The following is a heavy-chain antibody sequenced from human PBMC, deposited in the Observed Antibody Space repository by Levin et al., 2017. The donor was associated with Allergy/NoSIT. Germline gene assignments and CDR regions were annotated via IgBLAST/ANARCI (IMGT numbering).Heavy chain of an antibody. V-gene: IGHV3-23*01. CDR1: GFTFSSYA. J-gene: IGHJ3*02. CDR2: ISGSGGST. Sequence: PGESLKISCAASGFTFSSYAMSWVRQAPGKGLEWVSAISGSGGSTYYADSVKGRFTISRDNSKNTLYLQMNSLRAEDTAVYYCAKDRASSWTSAATNDAFDSWGQGTMVTVSS. D-gene: IGHD6-13*01. CDR3: AKDRASSWTSAATNDAFDS.